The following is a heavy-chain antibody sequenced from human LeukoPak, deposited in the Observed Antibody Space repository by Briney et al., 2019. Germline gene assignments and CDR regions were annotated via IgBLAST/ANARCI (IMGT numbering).Heavy chain of an antibody. J-gene: IGHJ6*03. V-gene: IGHV4-59*08. CDR1: GGSISSYY. D-gene: IGHD6-19*01. CDR2: IYYSGST. Sequence: SETLSLTCTVSGGSISSYYWSWIRQPPGKGLEWIGYIYYSGSTNYNPSLKSRVTISVDTSKNQFSLKLSSVTAADTAVYYCARGKSGWYNYYYYYMDVWGKGTTVTISS. CDR3: ARGKSGWYNYYYYYMDV.